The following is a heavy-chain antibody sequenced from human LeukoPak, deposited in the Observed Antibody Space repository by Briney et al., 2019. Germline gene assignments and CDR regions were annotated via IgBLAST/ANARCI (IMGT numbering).Heavy chain of an antibody. CDR1: GGSISSGSYY. V-gene: IGHV4-61*02. CDR3: ARDGGYFYDFWSGYYNWFDP. CDR2: IYTSGST. D-gene: IGHD3-3*01. J-gene: IGHJ5*02. Sequence: SQTLSLTCTVSGGSISSGSYYWSWIRQPAGKGLEWIGRIYTSGSTNYNPSLKSRVTISVDTSKNQFSLKPSSVTAADTAVYYCARDGGYFYDFWSGYYNWFDPWGQGTLVTVSS.